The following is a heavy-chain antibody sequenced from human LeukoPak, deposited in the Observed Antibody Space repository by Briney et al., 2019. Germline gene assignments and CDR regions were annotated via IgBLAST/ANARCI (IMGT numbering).Heavy chain of an antibody. D-gene: IGHD2-21*02. V-gene: IGHV4-39*07. CDR2: IYYSGST. J-gene: IGHJ4*02. Sequence: SETLSLTCTVSGGSISSSSYYWGWIRRPPGKGLEWIRSIYYSGSTYYNPSLKSRVTISVDTSKNQFSLKLSSVTAADTAVYYCARDLCGGDCYLGYFDYWGQGTLVTVSS. CDR1: GGSISSSSYY. CDR3: ARDLCGGDCYLGYFDY.